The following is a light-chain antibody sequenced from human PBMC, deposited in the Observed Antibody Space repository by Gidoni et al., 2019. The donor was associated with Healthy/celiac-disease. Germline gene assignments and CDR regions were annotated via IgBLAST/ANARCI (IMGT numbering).Light chain of an antibody. CDR2: LGS. CDR3: MQALQTPWT. J-gene: IGKJ1*01. CDR1: QSLLHSNGYNY. Sequence: IVLTQSPLSLPVTPGEPDSISCRSSQSLLHSNGYNYLDWYLQKPGQSPQLLIYLGSNRASGVPDRFSGSGSGTEFTLKISRVEAEDVGVYYCMQALQTPWTFGQGTKVEIK. V-gene: IGKV2-28*01.